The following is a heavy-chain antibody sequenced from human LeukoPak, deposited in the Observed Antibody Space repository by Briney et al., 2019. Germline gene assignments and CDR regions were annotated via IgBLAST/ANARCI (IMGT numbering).Heavy chain of an antibody. V-gene: IGHV4-59*12. Sequence: SETPSLTCTVSGGSISSYYWSWIRQPPGKGLEWIGYIYYSGSTNYNPSLKSRVTISVDTSKNQFSLKLSSVTAADTAVYYCASSPIVVVPAAIGYYYYYYMDVWGKGTTVTVSS. D-gene: IGHD2-2*02. CDR2: IYYSGST. CDR3: ASSPIVVVPAAIGYYYYYYMDV. J-gene: IGHJ6*03. CDR1: GGSISSYY.